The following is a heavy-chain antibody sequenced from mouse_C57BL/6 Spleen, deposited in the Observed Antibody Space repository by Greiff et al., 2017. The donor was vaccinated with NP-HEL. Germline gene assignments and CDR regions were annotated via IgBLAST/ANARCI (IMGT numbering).Heavy chain of an antibody. Sequence: QVQLQQSGPELVKPGASVKISCKASGYAFSSSWMNWVKQRPGKGLEWIGRIYPGDGDTNYNGKFKGKATLTADKSSSTAYMQLSSLTSEDSAVYFCAREGVVRKRYFDVWGTGTTVTVSS. V-gene: IGHV1-82*01. J-gene: IGHJ1*03. CDR2: IYPGDGDT. CDR3: AREGVVRKRYFDV. CDR1: GYAFSSSW. D-gene: IGHD1-3*01.